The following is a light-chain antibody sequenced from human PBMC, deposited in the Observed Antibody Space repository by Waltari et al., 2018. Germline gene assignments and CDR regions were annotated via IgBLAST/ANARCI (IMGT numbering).Light chain of an antibody. CDR1: SSNIGSNT. CDR3: AAWDDSLNGVV. CDR2: TTN. Sequence: QSVLTQPPSASGTPGQRVTISCSGSSSNIGSNTVHWYQQLPGTAPKLLIYTTNQRPSGVPDRFSGSKSGTSASLAISGLQSEDEADYHCAAWDDSLNGVVFGGGTKLTVL. V-gene: IGLV1-44*01. J-gene: IGLJ2*01.